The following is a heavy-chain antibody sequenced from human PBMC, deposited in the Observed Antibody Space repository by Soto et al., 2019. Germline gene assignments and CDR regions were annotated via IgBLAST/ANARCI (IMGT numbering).Heavy chain of an antibody. CDR1: GYSFTSYW. J-gene: IGHJ6*02. CDR3: ARHEVSSGPLGYYYYHGMYV. D-gene: IGHD3-22*01. Sequence: GRSLKISCKGSGYSFTSYWIGWVRQMPGKGLEWMGIIYPGDSDTRYSPSFQGQVTISADKSISTAYLQWSSLKASDTAMYYCARHEVSSGPLGYYYYHGMYVWGQGTTVTVSS. V-gene: IGHV5-51*01. CDR2: IYPGDSDT.